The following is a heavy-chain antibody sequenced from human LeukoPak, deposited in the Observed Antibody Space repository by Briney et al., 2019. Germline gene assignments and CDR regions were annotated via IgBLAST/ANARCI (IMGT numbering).Heavy chain of an antibody. CDR1: GGSISSGSYY. V-gene: IGHV4-61*02. D-gene: IGHD1-26*01. CDR3: ARELVGAKPLAFDI. CDR2: IYTSGST. J-gene: IGHJ3*02. Sequence: SQTLSLTCAVSGGSISSGSYYWSWIRQPAGKGLEWIGRIYTSGSTNYNPSLKSRVTISVDTSKNQFSLKLSSVTAADTAVYYCARELVGAKPLAFDIWGQGTMVTVSS.